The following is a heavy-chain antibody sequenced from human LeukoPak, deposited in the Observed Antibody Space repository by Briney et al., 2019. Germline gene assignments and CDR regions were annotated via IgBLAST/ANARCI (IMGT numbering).Heavy chain of an antibody. D-gene: IGHD2-2*01. CDR1: GGSISSYY. J-gene: IGHJ6*02. V-gene: IGHV4-59*01. Sequence: SETLSLTCTVSGGSISSYYWSWIRQPPGKGLEWIGYIYYSGSTNYNPSLKSRVTISVDTSKNQFSLKLSSVTAADTAVYYCARENTVYCSSTSCHYYYGMDVRGQGTTVTVSS. CDR3: ARENTVYCSSTSCHYYYGMDV. CDR2: IYYSGST.